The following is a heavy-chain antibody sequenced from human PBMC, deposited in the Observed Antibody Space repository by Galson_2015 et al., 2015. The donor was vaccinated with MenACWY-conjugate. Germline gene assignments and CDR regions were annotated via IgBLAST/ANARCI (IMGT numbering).Heavy chain of an antibody. CDR2: ISGNGGST. Sequence: SLRLSCAAYGFTFSSSAMSWVRQAPGKGLQCVSSISGNGGSTYYTESVKGRFTIYRDNSKNTLFLQMNSLRADDTAVYSCVRVATANERAAASYSDYSAPRTLATLAS. CDR1: GFTFSSSA. V-gene: IGHV3-23*01. CDR3: VRVATANERAAASYSDY. D-gene: IGHD2-15*01. J-gene: IGHJ4*02.